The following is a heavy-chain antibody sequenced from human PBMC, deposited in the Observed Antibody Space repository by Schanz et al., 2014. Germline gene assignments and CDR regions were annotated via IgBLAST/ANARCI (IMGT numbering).Heavy chain of an antibody. V-gene: IGHV3-48*04. J-gene: IGHJ4*02. CDR3: ARIGGSVFDY. D-gene: IGHD3-10*01. Sequence: EVQLVQSGGGLVQPGGSLRLSCATSGFSLDIFAVSWVRQAPGKGLEWVSYIGNGGVTIYYADSVKGRFTISRDNSKNSLYLQMNSLRAEDTAVYYCARIGGSVFDYWAQGTLVTVSS. CDR1: GFSLDIFA. CDR2: IGNGGVTI.